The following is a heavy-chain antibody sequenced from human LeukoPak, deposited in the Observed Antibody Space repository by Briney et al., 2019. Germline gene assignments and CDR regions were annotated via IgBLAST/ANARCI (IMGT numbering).Heavy chain of an antibody. V-gene: IGHV3-11*01. J-gene: IGHJ6*02. CDR1: GFTLSDYY. CDR3: ARDGGAYYYDSSGYYYKESYYYGMDV. D-gene: IGHD3-22*01. Sequence: GGSLRLSCAASGFTLSDYYMSWIRQAPGKGLEGVSYISSSGSTIYYADTVKGRFTISRDNAKNSLYLKMNSLRAEDTAVYYCARDGGAYYYDSSGYYYKESYYYGMDVWGQGTTVTVSS. CDR2: ISSSGSTI.